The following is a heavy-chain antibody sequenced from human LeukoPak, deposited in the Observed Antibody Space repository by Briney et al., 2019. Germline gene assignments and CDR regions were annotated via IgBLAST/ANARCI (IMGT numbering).Heavy chain of an antibody. D-gene: IGHD5-18*01. Sequence: GGSLRLSCSASGFTFSSYEMNWVRQAPGKGLEWISYITGSGDTIYYADSVKGRFTISRDNAKNSLYLQMNSLRVEDTAVYYCARDLSYGSKLYYYTDVWGKGTTVTVSS. V-gene: IGHV3-48*03. CDR3: ARDLSYGSKLYYYTDV. J-gene: IGHJ6*03. CDR2: ITGSGDTI. CDR1: GFTFSSYE.